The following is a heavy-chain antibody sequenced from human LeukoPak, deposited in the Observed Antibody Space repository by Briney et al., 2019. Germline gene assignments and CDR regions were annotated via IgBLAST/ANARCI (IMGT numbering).Heavy chain of an antibody. Sequence: GGSLRLSCAASGFTVSSNYMSWIRQAPGKGLEWVSYISSSGSTIYYADSVKGRFTISRDNAKNSLYLQMNSLRSEDTAVYYCARRTVTTGGPDYWGQGTLVTVSS. D-gene: IGHD4-17*01. V-gene: IGHV3-11*01. CDR2: ISSSGSTI. J-gene: IGHJ4*02. CDR3: ARRTVTTGGPDY. CDR1: GFTVSSNY.